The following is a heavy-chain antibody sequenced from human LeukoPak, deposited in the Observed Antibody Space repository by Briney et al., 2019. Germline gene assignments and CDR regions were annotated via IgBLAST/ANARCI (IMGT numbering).Heavy chain of an antibody. D-gene: IGHD6-13*01. CDR1: GASFSSSTYY. Sequence: SETLSLTCTVSGASFSSSTYYWGWIRQPPGKGLEWIGCIYYGGSTYYNPSLKSRVTMPVDTSKNQFSLKLSSVAAAETAVYCCARHAGGIAAAGTRPIDYWGQGTLVTVSS. J-gene: IGHJ4*02. CDR3: ARHAGGIAAAGTRPIDY. V-gene: IGHV4-39*01. CDR2: IYYGGST.